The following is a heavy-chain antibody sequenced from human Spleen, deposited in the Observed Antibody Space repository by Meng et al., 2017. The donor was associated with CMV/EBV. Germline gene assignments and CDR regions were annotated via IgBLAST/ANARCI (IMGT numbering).Heavy chain of an antibody. J-gene: IGHJ4*02. D-gene: IGHD1-26*01. CDR3: VKNPTSVNPYYFDF. CDR1: GFSLSTYA. Sequence: SGFSLSTYAMSWVRQAPGKRLEWVSVSAGTGPVIYADSVKGRFTISRDNSKNTLFLQMNSLRVEDTALYYCVKNPTSVNPYYFDFWGQGTLVTVSS. CDR2: SAGTGPVI. V-gene: IGHV3-23*01.